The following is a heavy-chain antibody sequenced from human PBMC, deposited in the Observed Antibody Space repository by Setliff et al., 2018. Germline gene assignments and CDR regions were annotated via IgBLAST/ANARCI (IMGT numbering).Heavy chain of an antibody. Sequence: PSETLSLTCTVSGGSISSRSYYWGWNRQPPGKGLEWIGSIYYSGSTYYKPSLKSRVTISVDTSKNQFSLKLSSVTAADTAVYYCARVSSYGSGSYYYYYYGMDVGGQGTTVTV. V-gene: IGHV4-39*07. J-gene: IGHJ6*02. CDR1: GGSISSRSYY. CDR2: IYYSGST. D-gene: IGHD3-10*01. CDR3: ARVSSYGSGSYYYYYYGMDV.